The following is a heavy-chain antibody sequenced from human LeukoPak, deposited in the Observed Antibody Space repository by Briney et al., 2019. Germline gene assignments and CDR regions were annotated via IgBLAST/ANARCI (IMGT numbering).Heavy chain of an antibody. D-gene: IGHD6-19*01. J-gene: IGHJ4*02. CDR1: GFTFSSYE. V-gene: IGHV3-21*01. Sequence: GGSLRLSCAASGFTFSSYEMNWVRQAPGKGLEGVSSISSSRSYIYYADSVKGRFTISRDNATNSLYLQMNSLRAEDTAVYHCARSEAYSSGCGYWGKGTLVTVSS. CDR2: ISSSRSYI. CDR3: ARSEAYSSGCGY.